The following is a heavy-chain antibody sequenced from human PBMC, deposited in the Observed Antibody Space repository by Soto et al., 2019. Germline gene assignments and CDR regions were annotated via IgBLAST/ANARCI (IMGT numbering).Heavy chain of an antibody. D-gene: IGHD1-20*01. Sequence: EVQLVESGGGLIQPGGSLRLSCEASGFTVSNTYMSWIRQAPGKGLEWVSIIYGGGSTYYTDSVKGRFTISKDNSKNTVYLQMTSLRAEDTALYYCAKGFNWTRVDSWGQGTLVTVAS. CDR3: AKGFNWTRVDS. V-gene: IGHV3-53*01. CDR2: IYGGGST. J-gene: IGHJ4*02. CDR1: GFTVSNTY.